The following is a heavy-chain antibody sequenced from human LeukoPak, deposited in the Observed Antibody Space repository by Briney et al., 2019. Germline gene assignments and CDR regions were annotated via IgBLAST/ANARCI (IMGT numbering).Heavy chain of an antibody. CDR1: GFTFSRNS. CDR3: ARDAGSGSYYIDY. J-gene: IGHJ6*04. CDR2: ISSSSTYI. V-gene: IGHV3-21*01. D-gene: IGHD3-10*01. Sequence: PGGSLRLSCAASGFTFSRNSMNWVRQAPGKGLEWVSSISSSSTYIYYADSVKGRFTISRDNAKNSLYLQMNSLRADDTALYYCARDAGSGSYYIDYWGKGTTVTVSS.